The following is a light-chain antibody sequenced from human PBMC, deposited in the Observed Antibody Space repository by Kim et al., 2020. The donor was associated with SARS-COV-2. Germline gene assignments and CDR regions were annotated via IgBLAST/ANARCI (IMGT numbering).Light chain of an antibody. CDR3: CSYAGTRWV. CDR2: DVS. J-gene: IGLJ3*02. V-gene: IGLV2-11*01. CDR1: SSDVGGYNY. Sequence: PGQSVTISCTGTSSDVGGYNYVSWYQQHPGKAPKVMIYDVSKRPSGVPDRFSGSKSGNTASLTISGLQAEDEADYYCCSYAGTRWVFGGGTQLTVL.